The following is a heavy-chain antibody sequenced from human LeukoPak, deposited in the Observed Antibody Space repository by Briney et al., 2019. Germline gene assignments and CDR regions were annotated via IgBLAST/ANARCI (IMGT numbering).Heavy chain of an antibody. V-gene: IGHV4-30-4*01. J-gene: IGHJ6*04. CDR2: IYYSGST. CDR1: GRSLSSGDYY. D-gene: IGHD3-9*01. CDR3: ARGPRYFRYGLDV. Sequence: PSETLSLPCTLSGRSLSSGDYYWSWIRQPPGKGLEWFGYIYYSGSTYYNPSLKSRVTISVDTSKNQFSLKLNSVTAADTAVYYCARGPRYFRYGLDVWGKGTTVTVSS.